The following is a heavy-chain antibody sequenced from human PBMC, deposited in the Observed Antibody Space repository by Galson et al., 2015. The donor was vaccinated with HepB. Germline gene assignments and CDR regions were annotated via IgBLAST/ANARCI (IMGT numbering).Heavy chain of an antibody. D-gene: IGHD5-18*01. Sequence: SLRLSCAASGFTFSSYSMNWVRQAPGKGLEWVSSISSSSSYIYYADSVKGRFTISRDNAKNSLYLQMNSLRAEDTAVYYCAREMGPNTAELGVDYWGQGTLVTVSS. CDR2: ISSSSSYI. V-gene: IGHV3-21*01. J-gene: IGHJ4*02. CDR1: GFTFSSYS. CDR3: AREMGPNTAELGVDY.